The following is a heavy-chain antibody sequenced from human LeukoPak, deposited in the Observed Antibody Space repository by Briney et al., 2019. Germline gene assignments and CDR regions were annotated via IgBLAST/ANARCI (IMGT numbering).Heavy chain of an antibody. V-gene: IGHV1-18*01. Sequence: ASVKVSCKASGYTFTSYGISWVRQAPGQGLEWMGWISAYNGNTNYAQKLQGRVTITTDTSTSTAYMELRSLRSDDTAVYYCARDREITMVRGVITDYWGQGTLVTVSS. D-gene: IGHD3-10*01. CDR2: ISAYNGNT. J-gene: IGHJ4*02. CDR3: ARDREITMVRGVITDY. CDR1: GYTFTSYG.